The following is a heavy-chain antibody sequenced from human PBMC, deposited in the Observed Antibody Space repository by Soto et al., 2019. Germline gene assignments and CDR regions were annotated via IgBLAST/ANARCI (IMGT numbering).Heavy chain of an antibody. J-gene: IGHJ5*02. Sequence: EVQLLESGGGLVQPGGSLRLSCEASGFIFSDHAMSRVRQAPGKGLEWVSAISGNGIATYYADSVKGRFTISRDNSKNKLYLQMNRLRADDTAVYYCARDAISMVRGTNNWFDPWGQGTLVTVSS. CDR1: GFIFSDHA. D-gene: IGHD3-10*01. CDR2: ISGNGIAT. CDR3: ARDAISMVRGTNNWFDP. V-gene: IGHV3-23*01.